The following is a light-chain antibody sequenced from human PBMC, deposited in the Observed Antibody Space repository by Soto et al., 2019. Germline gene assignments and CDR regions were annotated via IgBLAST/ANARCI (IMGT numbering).Light chain of an antibody. Sequence: IVMTQSPATLSVSPGERATLSCRASQNIYSNVAWYQQRPGQAPRLLIYRASNRATGIPDRFSGSGSGTDFTLTISRLEPEDFAVYYCQQYGSSGTFGQGTKVDIK. J-gene: IGKJ1*01. CDR1: QNIYSN. CDR2: RAS. V-gene: IGKV3-20*01. CDR3: QQYGSSGT.